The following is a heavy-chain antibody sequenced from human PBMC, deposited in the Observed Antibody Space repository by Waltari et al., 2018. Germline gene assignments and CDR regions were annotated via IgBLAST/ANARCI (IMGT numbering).Heavy chain of an antibody. CDR3: AKDDVFYSGFDY. J-gene: IGHJ4*02. CDR1: GFTVSSNY. V-gene: IGHV3-53*02. D-gene: IGHD6-13*01. CDR2: IYSGGST. Sequence: EVQLVETGGGLIQPGGSLRLSCAASGFTVSSNYMSWVRQAPGKGLEWVSVIYSGGSTYYADSVKGRFTISRDNSKNTLYLQMNSLRAEDTAVYYCAKDDVFYSGFDYWGQGTLVTVSS.